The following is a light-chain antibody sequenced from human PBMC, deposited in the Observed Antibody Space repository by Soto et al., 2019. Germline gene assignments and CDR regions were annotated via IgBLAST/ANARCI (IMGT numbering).Light chain of an antibody. CDR3: QQYKDYVYT. CDR1: QTVERW. CDR2: DVS. V-gene: IGKV1-5*01. Sequence: DIQMTRSPSTLSASVGERVIITCRASQTVERWMAWYQQKPGKAPKLLISDVSTLERGVPSRFSGSGSATEFTLTISGLQPDDFATYYCQQYKDYVYTFGQGTKVESK. J-gene: IGKJ2*01.